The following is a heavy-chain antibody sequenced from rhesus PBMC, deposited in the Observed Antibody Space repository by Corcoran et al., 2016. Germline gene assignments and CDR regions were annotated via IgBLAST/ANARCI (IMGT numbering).Heavy chain of an antibody. V-gene: IGHV4-122*02. D-gene: IGHD6-31*01. CDR3: ARRGGGIGAAHVLDY. J-gene: IGHJ4*01. CDR2: ISYSGST. Sequence: QLQLQESGPGLVKPSETLSLTCAVSGYSISSGYGWSWIRQPPGKGLECIGYISYSGSTSYHPSLKSRGTSARDTSKNQFSLKVSAGTAADTAVDYCARRGGGIGAAHVLDYWGQGVLVTVSS. CDR1: GYSISSGYG.